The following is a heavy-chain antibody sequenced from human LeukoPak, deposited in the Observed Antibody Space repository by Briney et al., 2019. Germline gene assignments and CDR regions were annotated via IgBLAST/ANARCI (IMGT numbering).Heavy chain of an antibody. D-gene: IGHD3-22*01. CDR3: AREDSSGRDGIDY. CDR1: AGSISNYY. J-gene: IGHJ4*02. Sequence: PSETLSLTCNVSAGSISNYYWTWIRQPPGEELEWIGYIYYSGSTNYNPTLKSRVTISIDTSKNQFSLKLSSVTAADTAVYYCAREDSSGRDGIDYWGQGTLVTVSS. CDR2: IYYSGST. V-gene: IGHV4-59*12.